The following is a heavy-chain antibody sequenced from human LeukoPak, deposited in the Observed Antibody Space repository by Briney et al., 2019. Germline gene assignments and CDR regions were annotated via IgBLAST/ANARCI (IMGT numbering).Heavy chain of an antibody. CDR2: IYYSGST. CDR3: ARKEARRTGAFDY. J-gene: IGHJ4*02. D-gene: IGHD1-26*01. V-gene: IGHV4-39*01. Sequence: SETLSLTCTVSGCSISSSSYYWGWIRQPPGQELVWVVSIYYSGSTYYNPSLKSRVTICVDTTKNQFSLKLSSVAAADTAVYYCARKEARRTGAFDYWGQGTLVSVSS. CDR1: GCSISSSSYY.